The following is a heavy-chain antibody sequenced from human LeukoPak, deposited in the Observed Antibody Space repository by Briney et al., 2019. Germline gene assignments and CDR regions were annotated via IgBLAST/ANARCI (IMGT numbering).Heavy chain of an antibody. CDR2: INPSGGST. J-gene: IGHJ1*01. Sequence: GASVKVSCKASGHTFTRYLMHWVRQAPGQGLEWMGIINPSGGSTNYPQRFQGRVTMTRDTSTSTVYMELSSLRSEDTAVYFCATGRDGYNSEYFQHWARAPWSPSPQ. CDR1: GHTFTRYL. CDR3: ATGRDGYNSEYFQH. V-gene: IGHV1-46*01. D-gene: IGHD5-24*01.